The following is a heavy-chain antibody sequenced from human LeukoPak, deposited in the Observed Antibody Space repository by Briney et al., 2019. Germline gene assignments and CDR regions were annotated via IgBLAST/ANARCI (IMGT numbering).Heavy chain of an antibody. D-gene: IGHD6-13*01. CDR1: GCSISSSSYY. V-gene: IGHV4-39*01. CDR3: AMHTVIASSWSLDY. CDR2: IYYSGKT. J-gene: IGHJ4*02. Sequence: SETLSLTCSVSGCSISSSSYYWGWIPQPPGKGLEWIGSIYYSGKTYNNPSLKSRVSISVDTSKNQLSLKLISVPAADTAVYYCAMHTVIASSWSLDYWGQGTLVTVSS.